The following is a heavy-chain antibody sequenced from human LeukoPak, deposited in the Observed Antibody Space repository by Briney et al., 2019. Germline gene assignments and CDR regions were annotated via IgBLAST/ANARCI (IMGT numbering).Heavy chain of an antibody. J-gene: IGHJ5*02. D-gene: IGHD2-2*01. Sequence: ASVKVSCKASGYTFTTYPINWVRQAPGQGLEWMGWINTNTGNPTYARGFTGRFVFSLDTSVNTAYLQISSLKADDTAVYSCARGGGLHRYCSSTSCYDTWGQGTLVTVSS. CDR3: ARGGGLHRYCSSTSCYDT. CDR1: GYTFTTYP. V-gene: IGHV7-4-1*02. CDR2: INTNTGNP.